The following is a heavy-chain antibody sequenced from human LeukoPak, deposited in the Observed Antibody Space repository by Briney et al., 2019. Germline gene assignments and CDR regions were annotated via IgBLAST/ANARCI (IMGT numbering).Heavy chain of an antibody. V-gene: IGHV4-31*03. J-gene: IGHJ5*02. D-gene: IGHD5-12*01. CDR2: IYYSGST. CDR1: GGSISSGGYY. CDR3: AREYRGGYSGYELYNWFDP. Sequence: PSQTLSLTCTVSGGSISSGGYYWSWIRQHPGKGLEWIGYIYYSGSTYYNPSLKSRVIISLDTSKNQFSLKLRSMTAADTAVYYCAREYRGGYSGYELYNWFDPWGQGTLVTVSS.